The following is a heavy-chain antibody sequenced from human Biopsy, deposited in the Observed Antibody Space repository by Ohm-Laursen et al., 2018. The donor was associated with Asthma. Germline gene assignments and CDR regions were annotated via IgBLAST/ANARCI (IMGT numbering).Heavy chain of an antibody. Sequence: TLSLTRTVSGGSISSGGYYWSWIRQHPGKGLEWIGYIYYSGSTYYNPSLKSRVTISVDTSKNQFSLNLSSVTAADTAVYYCARWGSFGFDYWGQGTLVTVSS. J-gene: IGHJ4*02. CDR2: IYYSGST. V-gene: IGHV4-31*03. D-gene: IGHD7-27*01. CDR1: GGSISSGGYY. CDR3: ARWGSFGFDY.